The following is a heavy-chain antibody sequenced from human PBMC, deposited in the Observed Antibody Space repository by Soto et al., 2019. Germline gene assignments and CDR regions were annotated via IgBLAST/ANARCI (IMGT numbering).Heavy chain of an antibody. CDR1: GFTLSNYA. J-gene: IGHJ5*01. V-gene: IGHV3-23*01. CDR3: GKTDGGAAPLVDS. Sequence: EVQLLESGGGLVQPGGSLRLSCAASGFTLSNYAMSWVRQAPGKGLEWVSTISGSGGRIYYADSVKGRFTISRDNSKNTRYLQMSSLRAEDTAVYYCGKTDGGAAPLVDSWGQGTLVTVSS. CDR2: ISGSGGRI. D-gene: IGHD3-16*01.